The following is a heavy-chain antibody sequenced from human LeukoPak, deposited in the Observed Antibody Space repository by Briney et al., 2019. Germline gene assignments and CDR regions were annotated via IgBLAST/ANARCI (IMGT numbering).Heavy chain of an antibody. D-gene: IGHD3-10*01. CDR3: AKSGTTPYYMDV. CDR2: ISSSSSYI. Sequence: GGSLRLSCAASGFTFSSYSMNWVRQAPGKGLEWVSSISSSSSYIYYADSVKGRFTISRDNAKNSLYLQMNSLRAEDTAVYYCAKSGTTPYYMDVWGKGTTVTVSS. CDR1: GFTFSSYS. J-gene: IGHJ6*03. V-gene: IGHV3-21*01.